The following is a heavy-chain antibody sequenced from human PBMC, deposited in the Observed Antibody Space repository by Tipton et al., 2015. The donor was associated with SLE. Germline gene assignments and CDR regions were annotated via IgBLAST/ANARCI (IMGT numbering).Heavy chain of an antibody. V-gene: IGHV1-46*01. CDR2: IHPSGGSA. CDR3: ARGDYYYYYMDV. J-gene: IGHJ6*03. CDR1: GYSFTSYY. Sequence: QSGAEVKKSGASVKVSCKASGYSFTSYYIHWVRQAPGQGLEWMGIIHPSGGSASYAQEIQGRVTVTRDTSTSTVYMELSSLRSEDTAVYYCARGDYYYYYMDVWGQGTTVTVSS.